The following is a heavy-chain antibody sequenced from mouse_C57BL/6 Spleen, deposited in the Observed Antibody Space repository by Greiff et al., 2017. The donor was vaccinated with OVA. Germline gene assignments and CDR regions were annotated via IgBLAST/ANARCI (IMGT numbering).Heavy chain of an antibody. D-gene: IGHD2-4*01. CDR2: INPSSGYT. V-gene: IGHV1-7*01. CDR3: ASSDYDFAY. Sequence: VQLQQSGAELAKPGASVKLSCKASGYTFTSYWMHWVKQRPGQGLEWIGYINPSSGYTKYNQKFKDKATFTVAKSSSTAYIQLSSLTYEDSAVYACASSDYDFAYWGQGTLVTVSS. CDR1: GYTFTSYW. J-gene: IGHJ3*01.